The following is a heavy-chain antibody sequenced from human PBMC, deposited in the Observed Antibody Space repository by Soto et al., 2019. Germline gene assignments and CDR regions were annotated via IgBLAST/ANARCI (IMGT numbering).Heavy chain of an antibody. CDR2: IWSDGGNK. J-gene: IGHJ4*02. V-gene: IGHV3-33*01. Sequence: QVQLVESGGGVVQPGRSLRLSCAASGFTFSNYGMHWVRQAPGKGLEWVAVIWSDGGNKYYADSVKGRFTTSRDSSKDTLYLQMNGLRADDTAVYYCARDHAYGSWGADYWGQGTLVTVSS. CDR1: GFTFSNYG. D-gene: IGHD3-10*01. CDR3: ARDHAYGSWGADY.